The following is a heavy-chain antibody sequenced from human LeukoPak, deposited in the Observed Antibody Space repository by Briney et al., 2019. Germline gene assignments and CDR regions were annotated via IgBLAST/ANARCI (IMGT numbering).Heavy chain of an antibody. J-gene: IGHJ4*02. Sequence: GGSLRLSCAASGFTFSSYAMSWVRQAPGKGLEWVSAISGSGGSTYYADSVKGRFTISRDNPKNTLYLQMNSLRAEDTAVYYCAKDKLGGYSYGLRYFDYWGQGTLVTVSS. D-gene: IGHD5-18*01. CDR2: ISGSGGST. CDR1: GFTFSSYA. CDR3: AKDKLGGYSYGLRYFDY. V-gene: IGHV3-23*01.